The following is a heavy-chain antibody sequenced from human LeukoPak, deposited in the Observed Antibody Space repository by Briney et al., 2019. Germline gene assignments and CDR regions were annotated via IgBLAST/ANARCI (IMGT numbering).Heavy chain of an antibody. Sequence: ASVKVSCKASGYTFTSYNINWVRQATGQGLEWVGWMNPNSGNTGYAQKFQGRVTMTRNTSISTAYMELSSLRSEDTAVYYCARLPLYYYYYGMDVWGQGTTVTVSS. CDR3: ARLPLYYYYYGMDV. J-gene: IGHJ6*02. CDR2: MNPNSGNT. V-gene: IGHV1-8*01. CDR1: GYTFTSYN.